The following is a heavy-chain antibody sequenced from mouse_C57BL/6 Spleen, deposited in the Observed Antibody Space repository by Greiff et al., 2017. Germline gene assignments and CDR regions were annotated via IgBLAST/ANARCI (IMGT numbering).Heavy chain of an antibody. V-gene: IGHV7-3*01. CDR3: ARYPILRYYFDY. CDR2: IRNKANGYTT. J-gene: IGHJ2*01. D-gene: IGHD1-1*01. CDR1: GFTFTDYY. Sequence: EVKLMESGGGLVQPGGSLSLSCAASGFTFTDYYMSWVRQPPGKALEWLGFIRNKANGYTTEYSASVKGRFTISRDNSQSILYLQMMALGAADSATYYCARYPILRYYFDYWGQGTTLTVSS.